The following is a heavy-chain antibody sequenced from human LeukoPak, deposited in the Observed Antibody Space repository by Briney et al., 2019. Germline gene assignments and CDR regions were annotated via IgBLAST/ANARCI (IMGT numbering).Heavy chain of an antibody. D-gene: IGHD3-22*01. CDR1: GYTFTTYG. CDR3: AGGYPNWFDP. Sequence: ASVKVSCMASGYTFTTYGISWVRQAPGQGLEWMGWISDYNGNTKYVQKFQGRVTMTTDTSTSTAYMELRSLRSDDTAVYYCAGGYPNWFDPWGQGTLVTVSS. CDR2: ISDYNGNT. J-gene: IGHJ5*02. V-gene: IGHV1-18*01.